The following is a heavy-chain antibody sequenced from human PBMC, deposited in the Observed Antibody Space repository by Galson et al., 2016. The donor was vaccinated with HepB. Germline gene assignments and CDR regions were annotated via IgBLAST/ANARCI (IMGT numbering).Heavy chain of an antibody. J-gene: IGHJ4*02. V-gene: IGHV1-18*01. CDR3: ARSRLRREIDY. Sequence: SVKVSCKASGYTFTSFGISWVRQAPGQGLEWMGWVSAYNGYTNYAQTLQGRVTMTTHPSTNTAYMEVRSLRSDDTAVYYCARSRLRREIDYWGQGTLVTVSS. CDR1: GYTFTSFG. D-gene: IGHD4-17*01. CDR2: VSAYNGYT.